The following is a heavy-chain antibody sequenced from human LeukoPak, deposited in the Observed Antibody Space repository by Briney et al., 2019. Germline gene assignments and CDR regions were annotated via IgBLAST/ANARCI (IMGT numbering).Heavy chain of an antibody. CDR2: IRSKAYGGTT. V-gene: IGHV3-49*04. J-gene: IGHJ6*02. D-gene: IGHD1-1*01. CDR3: SRGPIQLWVHNAMDV. Sequence: SLRLSCTTFGFTFGDHAMSWVRQAPGKGREGVGFIRSKAYGGTTEYAASVKGRFTISRDDSKSIAYLQMNSLITDDTAVYYCSRGPIQLWVHNAMDVWGQGTTVTVSS. CDR1: GFTFGDHA.